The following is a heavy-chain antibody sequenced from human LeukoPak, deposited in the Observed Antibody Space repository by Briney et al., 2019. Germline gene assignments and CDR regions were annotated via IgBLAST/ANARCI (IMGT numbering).Heavy chain of an antibody. CDR2: IYYDGSNI. D-gene: IGHD1-26*01. J-gene: IGHJ4*02. Sequence: PGGSLRLSCAASEFTFTTYGMHWVRQAPGKGLEWVAFIYYDGSNIYYADYVKGRFTISRDISKNTLYLQMDSLRAEDTAIYYCARDPSGSLDFDYWGQGTLVTVSS. CDR3: ARDPSGSLDFDY. V-gene: IGHV3-33*01. CDR1: EFTFTTYG.